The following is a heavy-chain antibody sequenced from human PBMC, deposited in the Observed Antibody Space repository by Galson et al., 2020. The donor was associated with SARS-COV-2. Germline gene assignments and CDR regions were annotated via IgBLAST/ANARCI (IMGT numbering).Heavy chain of an antibody. Sequence: SGPTLVKPTQTLTLTCTFSGFSLSTSGMCVSWIRQPPGKALEWLALIDWDDDKYYSTSLKTRLTISKDTSKNQVVLTMTNMDPVDTATYYCDRIKVEPQLVKDYYSGMDGWGQGTTVTVSS. CDR3: DRIKVEPQLVKDYYSGMDG. CDR1: GFSLSTSGMC. V-gene: IGHV2-70*01. D-gene: IGHD6-13*01. CDR2: IDWDDDK. J-gene: IGHJ6*02.